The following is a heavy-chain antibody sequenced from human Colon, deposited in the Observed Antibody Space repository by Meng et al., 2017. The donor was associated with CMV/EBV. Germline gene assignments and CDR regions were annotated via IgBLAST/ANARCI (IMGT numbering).Heavy chain of an antibody. CDR1: GYSGYY. CDR3: ARSPLPAALNWFDP. V-gene: IGHV1-2*02. CDR2: FNLDSDST. J-gene: IGHJ5*02. D-gene: IGHD2-2*01. Sequence: ASVKVSCKPYGYSGYYIHWVRQAPGRGLEWMGWFNLDSDSTKYAQKFQGRVSMTRDRSISSVSLELTSLTYDDTAVYFCARSPLPAALNWFDPWGQGTLVTVSS.